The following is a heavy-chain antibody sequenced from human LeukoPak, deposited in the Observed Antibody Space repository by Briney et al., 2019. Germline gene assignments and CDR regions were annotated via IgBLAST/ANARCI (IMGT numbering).Heavy chain of an antibody. CDR2: ISYDGSNK. CDR1: GFTFSSYG. J-gene: IGHJ3*02. Sequence: GGSLRLSCAASGFTFSSYGMHWVRQAPGKGLEWVAVISYDGSNKYYADSVKGRFTISRDNSKNTLYLQMNSLRVEDTAVYYCTKDLDDFWSGYSPPAFDIWGQGTMVTVSS. V-gene: IGHV3-30*18. D-gene: IGHD3-3*01. CDR3: TKDLDDFWSGYSPPAFDI.